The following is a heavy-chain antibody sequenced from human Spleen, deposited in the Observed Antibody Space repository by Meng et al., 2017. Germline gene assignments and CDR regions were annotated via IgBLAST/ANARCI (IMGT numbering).Heavy chain of an antibody. CDR3: ARDSRYSYGRGFDL. V-gene: IGHV7-4-1*02. D-gene: IGHD5-18*01. CDR1: GYIFTTYF. Sequence: QVQMVQSGAEVKKPGASVKVSCKASGYIFTTYFMNWVRQAPGQGLEWMGWINTDTGNPTYAQGFTGRFVFSLDTSVSTAYLQISSLKAEDTAVYYCARDSRYSYGRGFDLWGRGTLVTVSS. J-gene: IGHJ2*01. CDR2: INTDTGNP.